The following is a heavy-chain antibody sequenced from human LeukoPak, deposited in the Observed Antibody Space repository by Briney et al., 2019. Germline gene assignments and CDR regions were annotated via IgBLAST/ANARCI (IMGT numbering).Heavy chain of an antibody. CDR2: ISWNSGSI. J-gene: IGHJ4*02. CDR1: GFTFDDYA. CDR3: AKDSSYDSSDIEDY. D-gene: IGHD3-22*01. V-gene: IGHV3-9*01. Sequence: PGRSLRLSCAASGFTFDDYAMHWVRQAPGKGLEWVSGISWNSGSIGYADSVKGRFTISRGNAKNSLYLQMNSLRAEDTALHYCAKDSSYDSSDIEDYWGQGTLVTVSS.